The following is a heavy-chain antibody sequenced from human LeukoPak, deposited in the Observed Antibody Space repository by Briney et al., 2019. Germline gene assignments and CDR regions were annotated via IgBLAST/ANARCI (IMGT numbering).Heavy chain of an antibody. CDR3: VRADNGFDH. Sequence: AGGSLRLSCAASGFTFSDHYMDWIRQAPGKGLEWVSLIYSNGNTHYADSVKGRFTISRDISKSTLYLQMNRLRSDDTAVYYCVRADNGFDHWGQGALVTVSS. CDR1: GFTFSDHY. J-gene: IGHJ4*02. V-gene: IGHV3-53*01. CDR2: IYSNGNT. D-gene: IGHD1-14*01.